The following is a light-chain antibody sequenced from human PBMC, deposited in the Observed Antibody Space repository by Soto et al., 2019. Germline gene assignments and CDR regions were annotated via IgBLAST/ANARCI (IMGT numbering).Light chain of an antibody. CDR3: QQYGSSYT. CDR1: QSVSSSY. J-gene: IGKJ2*01. V-gene: IGKV3-20*01. CDR2: GAS. Sequence: EIVLTQSPGTLSLSPGERATLSCRASQSVSSSYLAWYQQKPGQAPRLLIYGASSRATGIPDRFSGSWSGKDFTLTISRLEPEDFAVYSCQQYGSSYTFGQGTKLEIK.